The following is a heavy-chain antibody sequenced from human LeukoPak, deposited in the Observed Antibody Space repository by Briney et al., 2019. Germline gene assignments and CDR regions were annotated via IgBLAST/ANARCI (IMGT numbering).Heavy chain of an antibody. CDR3: ARDPPTGYSSGWYFDY. Sequence: GGSLRLXCAASGFTFDDYGMSWVRPAPGKGLEWVSGINWDGGSTGYADSVKGRFTISRDNAKNSLYLQMNSLRAEDTALYYCARDPPTGYSSGWYFDYWGQGTLVTVSS. CDR2: INWDGGST. J-gene: IGHJ4*02. V-gene: IGHV3-20*04. CDR1: GFTFDDYG. D-gene: IGHD6-19*01.